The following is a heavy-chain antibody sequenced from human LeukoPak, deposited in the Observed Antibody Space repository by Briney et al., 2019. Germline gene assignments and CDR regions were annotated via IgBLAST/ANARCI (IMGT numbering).Heavy chain of an antibody. Sequence: GASVKVSCKASGYTFTGYYMHWVRQAPGQGLEWMGRINPNSGGTNYAQKFQGRVTMTEDTSTDTAYMELSSLRSEDTAVYYCATGLDSYSGLPWGQGTLVTVSS. J-gene: IGHJ5*02. CDR1: GYTFTGYY. V-gene: IGHV1-2*06. D-gene: IGHD1-26*01. CDR3: ATGLDSYSGLP. CDR2: INPNSGGT.